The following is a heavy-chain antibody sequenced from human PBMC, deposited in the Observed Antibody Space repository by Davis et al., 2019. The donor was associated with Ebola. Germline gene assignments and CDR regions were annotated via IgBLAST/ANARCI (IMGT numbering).Heavy chain of an antibody. V-gene: IGHV1-2*02. CDR1: GYTFTGYY. CDR2: INPSTGDT. Sequence: AASVKVSCKASGYTFTGYYIHWVRQAPGQGLEWMGWINPSTGDTNSAQRFQGRVTMTRDTSITTAYMELSRLRSDDTAIYYCARALSATYDYYMDVWGKGSAVTVSS. CDR3: ARALSATYDYYMDV. D-gene: IGHD2-15*01. J-gene: IGHJ6*03.